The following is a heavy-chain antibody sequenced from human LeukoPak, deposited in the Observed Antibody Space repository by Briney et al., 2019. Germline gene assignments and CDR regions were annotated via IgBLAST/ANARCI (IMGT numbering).Heavy chain of an antibody. CDR3: ARLRAGDLDY. CDR2: INPNSGGT. Sequence: ASVKVSFKASGYIFTDYYMHWVRQAPGQELGWMGRINPNSGGTNYAQKFQGWVTMTRDTSISTAYMELSRLRSDDTAVYYCARLRAGDLDYWGQGTLVTVSS. V-gene: IGHV1-2*04. J-gene: IGHJ4*02. CDR1: GYIFTDYY. D-gene: IGHD7-27*01.